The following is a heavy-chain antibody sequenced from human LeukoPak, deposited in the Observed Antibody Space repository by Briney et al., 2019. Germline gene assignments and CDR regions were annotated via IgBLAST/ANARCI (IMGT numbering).Heavy chain of an antibody. CDR2: INHSGST. CDR3: ARSYYDSKEEFDY. V-gene: IGHV4-34*01. D-gene: IGHD3-22*01. J-gene: IGHJ4*02. CDR1: GGSFSGYY. Sequence: SETLSLTCAVYGGSFSGYYWGWIRQPPGKGLEWIGEINHSGSTNYNPSLKSRVTISVDTSKNQFSLKLSSVTAADTAVYYCARSYYDSKEEFDYWGQGTLVTVSS.